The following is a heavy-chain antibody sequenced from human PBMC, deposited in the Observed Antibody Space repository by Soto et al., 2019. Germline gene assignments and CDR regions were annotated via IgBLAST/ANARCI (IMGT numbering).Heavy chain of an antibody. V-gene: IGHV4-59*02. CDR1: GGSVSSYY. J-gene: IGHJ4*02. Sequence: PSGSLSISGAECGGSVSSYYWSWIRQPPGKGLEWIGYIFYSGFTNYNPSLKSRVTISVDTSKNQFSLKLSSVTAADTAVYYCARGSGSRPWYFDYWGQGTLVTVSS. D-gene: IGHD1-26*01. CDR3: ARGSGSRPWYFDY. CDR2: IFYSGFT.